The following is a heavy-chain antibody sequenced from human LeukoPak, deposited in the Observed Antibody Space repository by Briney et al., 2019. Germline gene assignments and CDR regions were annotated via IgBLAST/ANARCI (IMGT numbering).Heavy chain of an antibody. Sequence: GGSLRLSCAASGFTFSSYVIHWVRQAPGKGLEWVAFIQYDGSHENYADSVKGRFTISRDNSKNTLYLQVNSLRADDAAVYYCARGYTDGFDYWGQGTLVTVSS. CDR1: GFTFSSYV. D-gene: IGHD5-24*01. J-gene: IGHJ4*02. CDR3: ARGYTDGFDY. V-gene: IGHV3-30*02. CDR2: IQYDGSHE.